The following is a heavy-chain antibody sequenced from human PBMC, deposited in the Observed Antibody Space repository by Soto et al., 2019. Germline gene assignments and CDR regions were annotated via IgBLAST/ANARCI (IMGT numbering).Heavy chain of an antibody. CDR1: GGTFSSYA. Sequence: QVQLVQSGAEVKKPGSSVKVSCKASGGTFSSYAISWVRQAPGQGLEWMGGIIPIFGTANYAQKFQGRVTITAEESRSTAYMGLGSLRSEATAVYYCAGGERYNWHLNNRFDPWGQGTLVTVSS. D-gene: IGHD1-20*01. CDR2: IIPIFGTA. CDR3: AGGERYNWHLNNRFDP. J-gene: IGHJ5*02. V-gene: IGHV1-69*01.